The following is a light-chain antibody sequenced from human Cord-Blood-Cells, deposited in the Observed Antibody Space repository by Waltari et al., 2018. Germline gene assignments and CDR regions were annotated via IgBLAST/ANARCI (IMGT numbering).Light chain of an antibody. Sequence: EIELTQSPGTLSLSPGERDTLSCRASQSVSSSYLAWYQQKPGQAPQLLIYGASSRATGLPDRFSGSGSGTDFTLTISRLEPEDFAVYYCQQYGSSPITFGGGTKVEIK. J-gene: IGKJ4*01. CDR3: QQYGSSPIT. V-gene: IGKV3-20*01. CDR1: QSVSSSY. CDR2: GAS.